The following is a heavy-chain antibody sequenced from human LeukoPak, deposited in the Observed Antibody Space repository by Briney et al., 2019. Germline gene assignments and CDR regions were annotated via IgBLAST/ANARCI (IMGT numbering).Heavy chain of an antibody. CDR1: GFTFSSNG. V-gene: IGHV3-23*01. CDR2: ISGSGDKA. Sequence: PGGSLRLSCAASGFTFSSNGMSWVRKAPGKGLEWVSSISGSGDKAYYADSVKGRFTISRDNSKSTMYLQMNSLRAEDTAVYYCAKEGGGYDSSGPYPFDPWGQGTLVTVSS. J-gene: IGHJ5*02. D-gene: IGHD3-22*01. CDR3: AKEGGGYDSSGPYPFDP.